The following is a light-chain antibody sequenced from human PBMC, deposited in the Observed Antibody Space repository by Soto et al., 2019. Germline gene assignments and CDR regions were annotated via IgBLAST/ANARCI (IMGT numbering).Light chain of an antibody. V-gene: IGKV3D-15*01. CDR1: QGIGDT. J-gene: IGKJ4*01. CDR2: DIF. CDR3: QQYNSWPLT. Sequence: EVVLTQSPATLSVSPGEGVTLSCRASQGIGDTLAWYQQKPGQSPRLVIYDIFTRATGVPTRISGSGSGTEVTLNISSLQSEDFAVYYCQQYNSWPLTFGGGTKVEIK.